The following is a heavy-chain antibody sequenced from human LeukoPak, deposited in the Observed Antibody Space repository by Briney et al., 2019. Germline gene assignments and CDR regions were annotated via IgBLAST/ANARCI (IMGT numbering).Heavy chain of an antibody. J-gene: IGHJ4*02. V-gene: IGHV1-69*13. CDR1: GYVFTGYN. Sequence: SVKVSCKASGYVFTGYNIHWVRQAPGQGLEWMGGIIPIFGTANYAQKFQGRVTITADESTSTAYMELSSLRSEDTAVYYCASHFWSGYRYFDYWGQGTLVTVSS. D-gene: IGHD3-3*02. CDR2: IIPIFGTA. CDR3: ASHFWSGYRYFDY.